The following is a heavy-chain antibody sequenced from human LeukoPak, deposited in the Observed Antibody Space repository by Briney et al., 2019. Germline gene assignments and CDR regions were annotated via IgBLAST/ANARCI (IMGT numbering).Heavy chain of an antibody. V-gene: IGHV4-39*01. CDR3: ASEVRFGELPFDY. CDR1: GGSISSSSYY. D-gene: IGHD3-10*01. Sequence: SETLSLTCTVSGGSISSSSYYWGWIRQPPGKGLEWIGSIYYSGSTYYNPSLKSRVTISVDTSKNQSSLKLSPVTAADTAVYYCASEVRFGELPFDYWGQGTLVTVSS. CDR2: IYYSGST. J-gene: IGHJ4*02.